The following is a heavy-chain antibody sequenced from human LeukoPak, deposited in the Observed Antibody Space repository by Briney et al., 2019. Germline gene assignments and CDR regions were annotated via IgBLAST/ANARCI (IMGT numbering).Heavy chain of an antibody. V-gene: IGHV3-23*01. Sequence: GGSLRLSCAASGFTFSSYGMSWVRQAPGKGLEWVSAISGSGGSTYYADSVKGRLTISRDNAKNSLYLQMNSLRAEDTALYYCTKGQRSVVVSAIESWGQGTPVTVSS. CDR1: GFTFSSYG. CDR3: TKGQRSVVVSAIES. J-gene: IGHJ4*02. D-gene: IGHD2-21*01. CDR2: ISGSGGST.